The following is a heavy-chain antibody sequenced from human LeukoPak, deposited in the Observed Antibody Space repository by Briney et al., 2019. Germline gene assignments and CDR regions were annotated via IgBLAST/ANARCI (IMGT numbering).Heavy chain of an antibody. CDR2: IIPIFGTA. CDR3: AKDPRNILTGDYDDFDI. J-gene: IGHJ3*02. V-gene: IGHV1-69*01. CDR1: GGTFSSYA. Sequence: SVKVSCKASGGTFSSYAISWVRQAPGQGLEWMGGIIPIFGTANYAQKFQGRVTITADESTSTAYMELSTLRSDDTAVYFCAKDPRNILTGDYDDFDIWGQGAMVIVSS. D-gene: IGHD3-9*01.